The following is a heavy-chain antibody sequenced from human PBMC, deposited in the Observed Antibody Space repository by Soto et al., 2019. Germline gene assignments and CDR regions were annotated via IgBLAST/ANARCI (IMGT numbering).Heavy chain of an antibody. J-gene: IGHJ5*01. CDR2: ISNDGRTQ. Sequence: GGSLRLSCTSSTVAINVHGIQWVRQAPGKGLEWVAFISNDGRTQYYADSVKGRFTISRDYSKNTVDLQMNSLRNEETAVYYCARDIWSGDYKWFDSCRARTLVPVSS. D-gene: IGHD3-3*01. CDR1: TVAINVHG. V-gene: IGHV3-30*03. CDR3: ARDIWSGDYKWFDS.